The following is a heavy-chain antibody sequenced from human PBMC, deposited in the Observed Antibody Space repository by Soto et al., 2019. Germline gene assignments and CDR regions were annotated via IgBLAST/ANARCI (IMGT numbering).Heavy chain of an antibody. CDR1: GGSISSGGYY. D-gene: IGHD3-10*01. J-gene: IGHJ5*02. CDR2: IYYSGST. V-gene: IGHV4-31*03. Sequence: QVQLQESGPGLVKPSQTLSLTCTVSGGSISSGGYYWSWIRQHPGKGLEWIGYIYYSGSTYYNPSLKSRVTISVDTSKSQFSLKLSAVTAADTAVYYCARDMSSSGGSGSYGRGWFDPWGQGTLVTVSS. CDR3: ARDMSSSGGSGSYGRGWFDP.